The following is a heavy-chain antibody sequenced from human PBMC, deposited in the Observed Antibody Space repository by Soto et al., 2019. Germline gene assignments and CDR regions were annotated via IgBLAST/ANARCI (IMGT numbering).Heavy chain of an antibody. CDR3: ARRDGGYSYGVDY. V-gene: IGHV1-46*01. CDR1: GYTFTNYY. Sequence: QVQLVQSGAEVKKPGASVKVSCKASGYTFTNYYTHWVRQAPGQGLEWMGIINPSGGSTSYAQKFQGRVTMTRDTSTSTVYMELSSLRSDDTAVYYCARRDGGYSYGVDYWGQGTLVTVSS. CDR2: INPSGGST. D-gene: IGHD5-18*01. J-gene: IGHJ4*02.